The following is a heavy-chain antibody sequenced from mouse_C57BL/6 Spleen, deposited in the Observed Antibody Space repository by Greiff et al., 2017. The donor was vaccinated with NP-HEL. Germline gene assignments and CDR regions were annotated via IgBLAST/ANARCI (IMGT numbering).Heavy chain of an antibody. CDR3: ARGGSSYLYYAMDY. J-gene: IGHJ4*01. CDR1: GYTFTSYG. V-gene: IGHV1-81*01. D-gene: IGHD1-1*01. CDR2: IYPRSGNT. Sequence: QLQQSGAELARPGASVKLSCKASGYTFTSYGISWVKQRTGQGLEWIGEIYPRSGNTYYNEKFKGKATLTADKSSSTAYMELRSLTSEDSAVYFCARGGSSYLYYAMDYWGQGTSVTVSS.